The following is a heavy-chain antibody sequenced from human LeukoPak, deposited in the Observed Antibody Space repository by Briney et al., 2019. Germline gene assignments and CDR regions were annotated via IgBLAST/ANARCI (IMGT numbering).Heavy chain of an antibody. J-gene: IGHJ6*03. CDR3: ARVNYYDSNGYYDYYYYMDV. Sequence: SETLSLTCTVSGASISNYYWSWIRQPPGKGLEWIGYVYYRGSTNYNPSLRSRVTISEDTSKNQFSLKLSSVTAADTAVYYCARVNYYDSNGYYDYYYYMDVWGKGTTVTVSS. V-gene: IGHV4-59*01. CDR1: GASISNYY. CDR2: VYYRGST. D-gene: IGHD3-22*01.